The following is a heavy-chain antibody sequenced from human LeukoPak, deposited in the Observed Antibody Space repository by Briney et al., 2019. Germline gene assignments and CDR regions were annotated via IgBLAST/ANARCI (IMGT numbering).Heavy chain of an antibody. CDR2: ISSSSSYI. V-gene: IGHV3-21*01. CDR3: AREVGHGAFDI. Sequence: GGSLRLSCAAFGFTFSSYSMNWVRQAPGKGLEWVSSISSSSSYIYYADSVKGRFTISRDNAKNSLYLQMDSLRAEDTAVYYCAREVGHGAFDIWGQGTMVTVSS. D-gene: IGHD1-26*01. CDR1: GFTFSSYS. J-gene: IGHJ3*02.